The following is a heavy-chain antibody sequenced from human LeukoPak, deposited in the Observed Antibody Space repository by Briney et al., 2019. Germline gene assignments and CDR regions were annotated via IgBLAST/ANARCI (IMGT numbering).Heavy chain of an antibody. CDR1: GGTFSSYA. CDR3: AKGGAMIVGLPFDY. D-gene: IGHD3-22*01. Sequence: SVKVSCKASGGTFSSYAISWVRQAPGQGLEWMGGIIPIFGTANYAQKFQGRVTITADKSTSAAYMELSSLRSEDTAVYYCAKGGAMIVGLPFDYWGQGTLVTVSS. CDR2: IIPIFGTA. V-gene: IGHV1-69*06. J-gene: IGHJ4*02.